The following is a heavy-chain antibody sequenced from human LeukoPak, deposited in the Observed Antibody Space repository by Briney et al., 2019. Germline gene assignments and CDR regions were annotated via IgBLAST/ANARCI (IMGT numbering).Heavy chain of an antibody. D-gene: IGHD3-3*01. CDR1: GYTFTSYD. V-gene: IGHV1-8*01. J-gene: IGHJ4*02. CDR2: MNPNSGNT. Sequence: ASVKVSCKASGYTFTSYDINWVRQATGQGLEWMGWMNPNSGNTGYAQKFQGRVTMTRSTSISTAYMELSSLRSEDTAVYYCARGYGTRFLEWLLSKNYYFDYWGQGTLVTVSS. CDR3: ARGYGTRFLEWLLSKNYYFDY.